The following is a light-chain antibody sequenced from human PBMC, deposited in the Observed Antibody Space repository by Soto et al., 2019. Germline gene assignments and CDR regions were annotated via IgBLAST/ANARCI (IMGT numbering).Light chain of an antibody. J-gene: IGKJ1*01. V-gene: IGKV2-28*01. CDR3: MQALQTPWT. CDR1: QILLHSNGKNY. Sequence: DTLMTQSHISLPFTPGEPASISCTSSQILLHSNGKNYLDWYLQKPGQSPQLLIYLASSRASGVPDRFSGSGSGTDFILKISRVEAEDVGIYYCMQALQTPWTVGQGTKVDIK. CDR2: LAS.